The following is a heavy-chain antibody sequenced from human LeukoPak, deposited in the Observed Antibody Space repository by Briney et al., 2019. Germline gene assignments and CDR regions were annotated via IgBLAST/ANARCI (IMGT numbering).Heavy chain of an antibody. CDR3: AESSLVGEYYYYFDY. D-gene: IGHD2/OR15-2a*01. V-gene: IGHV3-9*01. CDR1: GFTFDDYA. CDR2: ISWNSGSI. J-gene: IGHJ4*02. Sequence: GRSLRLSCAASGFTFDDYAMHWVRQAPGKGLEWVSGISWNSGSIGYADSVKGRFTISRDNAKNSLYLQMNSLRAEDTALYYCAESSLVGEYYYYFDYWGQGTLVTVSS.